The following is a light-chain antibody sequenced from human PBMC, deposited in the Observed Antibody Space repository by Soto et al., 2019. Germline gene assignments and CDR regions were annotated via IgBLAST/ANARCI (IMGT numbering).Light chain of an antibody. J-gene: IGLJ2*01. V-gene: IGLV1-40*01. CDR3: QSYDSSLSGVV. Sequence: QSVLTQPPSVSGAPGQRVTISCTGSSSNIGAGYDVHWYQQLPGTAPKLLIYGNSNRPSGVPDRFFGSKSGTSASLAITGLQSEDEADYYCQSYDSSLSGVVFGGGTKPTVL. CDR2: GNS. CDR1: SSNIGAGYD.